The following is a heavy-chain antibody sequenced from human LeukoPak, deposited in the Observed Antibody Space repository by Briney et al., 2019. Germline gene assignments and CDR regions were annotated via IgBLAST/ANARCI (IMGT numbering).Heavy chain of an antibody. D-gene: IGHD3-10*01. CDR1: GFTFSSYG. V-gene: IGHV3-30*18. CDR3: AKRGISGSYYFDY. J-gene: IGHJ4*02. CDR2: ISYDGSNK. Sequence: GGSLRLSCAASGFTFSSYGMHWVRQAPGKGLEWVAVISYDGSNKYYADSVKGRFTISRDNSKNTLYLQMNNLRAEDTAVYYCAKRGISGSYYFDYWGQGTLVTVSS.